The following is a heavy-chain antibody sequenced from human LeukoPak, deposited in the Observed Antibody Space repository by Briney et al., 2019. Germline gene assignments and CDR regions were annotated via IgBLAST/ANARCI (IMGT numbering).Heavy chain of an antibody. J-gene: IGHJ5*02. CDR1: GFTVSSNY. CDR3: ATAGSAASWFDP. V-gene: IGHV3-66*02. CDR2: IYSGGNT. D-gene: IGHD1-26*01. Sequence: PGGSLRLSCAASGFTVSSNYMSWVRQAPGKGLEWVSVIYSGGNTYYADSVKGRFTISRDNSKNTLYLQMNSLRAEDTAVYYCATAGSAASWFDPWGQGTLVTVSS.